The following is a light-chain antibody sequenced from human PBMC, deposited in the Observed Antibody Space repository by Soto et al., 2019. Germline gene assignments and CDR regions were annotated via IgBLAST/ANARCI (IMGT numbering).Light chain of an antibody. CDR3: SSYTSSSPWV. J-gene: IGLJ1*01. V-gene: IGLV2-14*01. CDR2: DVS. Sequence: SALTQPGTVSGSPGPSVTISSTGNSSDVGGYNYVSWYQQHPGKAPKLMIYDVSNRPSGVSNRFSGSKSGNTASLTISGLQAEDEADYYCSSYTSSSPWVFGTGTKVTVL. CDR1: SSDVGGYNY.